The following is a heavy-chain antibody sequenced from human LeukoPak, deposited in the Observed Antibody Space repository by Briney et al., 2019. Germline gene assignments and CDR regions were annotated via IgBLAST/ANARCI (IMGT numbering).Heavy chain of an antibody. D-gene: IGHD6-19*01. Sequence: GGSLRLSCAASGFTFSTYAMSWVRQAPGKGLEWVSAISGSGGSTYYADSVKGRFTISRDNSKNTLYLQMNSLRADDTAVYYCAKGFSSSGWYDYWGQGALVTVSS. CDR2: ISGSGGST. CDR1: GFTFSTYA. V-gene: IGHV3-23*01. J-gene: IGHJ4*02. CDR3: AKGFSSSGWYDY.